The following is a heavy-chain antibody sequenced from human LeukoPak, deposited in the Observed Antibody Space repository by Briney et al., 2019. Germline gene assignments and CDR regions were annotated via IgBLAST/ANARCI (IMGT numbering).Heavy chain of an antibody. CDR3: AREVVVGATAPGY. CDR2: INAGNGNT. CDR1: GYTLTSYA. Sequence: ASVKVSCKASGYTLTSYAMHWVRQAPGQRLEWMGWINAGNGNTKYSQEFQGRVTITRDTSASTAYMELSSLRSEDMAVYYCAREVVVGATAPGYWGQGTLVTVSS. D-gene: IGHD1-26*01. J-gene: IGHJ4*02. V-gene: IGHV1-3*03.